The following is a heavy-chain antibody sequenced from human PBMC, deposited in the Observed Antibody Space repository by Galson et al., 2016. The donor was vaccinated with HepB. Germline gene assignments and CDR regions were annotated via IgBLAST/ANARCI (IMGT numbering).Heavy chain of an antibody. J-gene: IGHJ4*02. CDR1: GFTVRGNY. D-gene: IGHD5-24*01. Sequence: SLRLSCAASGFTVRGNYVGWVRQAPGKGLEWVSITYAGGTPDYADSMRGRCNISRDTSKNTVYLQMISLTGGDTAVYYCVKGDGYGVGPDYWGQGTLVTVSS. CDR3: VKGDGYGVGPDY. V-gene: IGHV3-53*01. CDR2: TYAGGTP.